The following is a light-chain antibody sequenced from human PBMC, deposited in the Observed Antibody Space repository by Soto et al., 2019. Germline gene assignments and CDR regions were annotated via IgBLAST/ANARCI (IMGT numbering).Light chain of an antibody. J-gene: IGKJ2*01. V-gene: IGKV1-5*01. Sequence: DIQMTQSPSTLLPSLDDPATMTCRSSSKWLAWYQKKPGKAPKLLIYDVSNLERGVPPRFSGSTSGAESTLTITGLQPDDLGTYYCQHTTDFTFGQGTKVDIK. CDR3: QHTTDFT. CDR2: DVS. CDR1: SSKW.